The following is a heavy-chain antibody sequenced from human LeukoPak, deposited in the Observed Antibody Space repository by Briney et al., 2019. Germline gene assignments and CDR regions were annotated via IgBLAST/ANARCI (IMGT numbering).Heavy chain of an antibody. J-gene: IGHJ4*02. CDR2: INAGNGNT. CDR1: GYTFTSYA. V-gene: IGHV1-3*01. Sequence: ASVKVSCKASGYTFTSYAMHWVRQAPGQRLEWTGWINAGNGNTKYSQKFQGRVTITRDTSASTAYMELSSLRSEDTAVYYCARDGGYCSSTSCYSFDYWGQGTLVTVSS. CDR3: ARDGGYCSSTSCYSFDY. D-gene: IGHD2-2*01.